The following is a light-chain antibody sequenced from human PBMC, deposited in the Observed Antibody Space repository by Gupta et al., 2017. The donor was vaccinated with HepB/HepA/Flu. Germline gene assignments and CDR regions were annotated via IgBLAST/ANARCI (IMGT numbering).Light chain of an antibody. Sequence: SYELTQPPSVSVSPGQTASITCSGDKLGNKYACWYQQKPGQSPVLVMYQDTKRPSGIPGRFSGSNSGNTATLTISGTQPMDEADYYCQAWDNSIVVFGGGTKLTVL. J-gene: IGLJ2*01. CDR2: QDT. CDR1: KLGNKY. V-gene: IGLV3-1*01. CDR3: QAWDNSIVV.